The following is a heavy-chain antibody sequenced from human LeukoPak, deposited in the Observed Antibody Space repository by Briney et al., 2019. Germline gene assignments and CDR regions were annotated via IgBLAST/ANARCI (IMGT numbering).Heavy chain of an antibody. Sequence: GGSLRLSCAASGFTFSSYAISWVRQAPGQGLEWMGRIIPIFGTANYAQKFQGRVTITTDESTSTAYMELSSLRSEDTAVYYCAREAARFLEWFPSKWGQGTLVTVSS. V-gene: IGHV1-69*05. CDR3: AREAARFLEWFPSK. CDR1: GFTFSSYA. J-gene: IGHJ4*02. D-gene: IGHD3-3*01. CDR2: IIPIFGTA.